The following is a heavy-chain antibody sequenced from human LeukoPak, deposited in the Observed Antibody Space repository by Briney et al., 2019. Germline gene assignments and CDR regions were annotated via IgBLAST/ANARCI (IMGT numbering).Heavy chain of an antibody. V-gene: IGHV1-18*01. J-gene: IGHJ5*02. Sequence: GASVKVSCKASGYTFTSYGISWVRQAPGQGLEWMGWISAYNGNTNYAQKLQGRVTMTTDTSTSTAYMELRSLRSDDTAVYYCARSSWGQYQLLLFDPWGQGTLVTVSS. D-gene: IGHD2-2*01. CDR1: GYTFTSYG. CDR3: ARSSWGQYQLLLFDP. CDR2: ISAYNGNT.